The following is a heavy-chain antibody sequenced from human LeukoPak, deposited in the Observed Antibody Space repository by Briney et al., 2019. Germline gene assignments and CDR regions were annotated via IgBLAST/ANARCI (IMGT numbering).Heavy chain of an antibody. CDR2: ISYDGNRK. Sequence: GGSLRLSCAASGFTFNNCAMHWVRQAPGKGLEWVAVISYDGNRKYYADSVKGRFTISRDNSKNTLYLQMNSLRPEDTAMYYCARGPGYYYGDYWGQGTLVTVSS. V-gene: IGHV3-30-3*01. J-gene: IGHJ4*02. CDR1: GFTFNNCA. D-gene: IGHD3-22*01. CDR3: ARGPGYYYGDY.